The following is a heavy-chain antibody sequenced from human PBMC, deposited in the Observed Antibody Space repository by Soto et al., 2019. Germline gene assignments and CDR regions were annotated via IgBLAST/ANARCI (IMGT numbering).Heavy chain of an antibody. V-gene: IGHV4-34*01. D-gene: IGHD5-12*01. J-gene: IGHJ5*02. Sequence: SETLSLTCTVFGDSLSTGSYYWSWIRQSPGKGLEWIGEINHSGSTNYNPSLKSRVTISVDTSKNQFSLKLSSVTAADTAVYYCARSGYVAFINLSYKKNWFDPWGQGTLVTVSS. CDR2: INHSGST. CDR1: GDSLSTGSYY. CDR3: ARSGYVAFINLSYKKNWFDP.